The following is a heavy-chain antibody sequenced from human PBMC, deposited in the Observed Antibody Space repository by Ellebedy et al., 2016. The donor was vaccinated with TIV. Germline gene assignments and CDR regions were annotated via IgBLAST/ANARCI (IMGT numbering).Heavy chain of an antibody. J-gene: IGHJ5*02. V-gene: IGHV3-66*01. CDR3: ARALGSITFGGVIPPTA. D-gene: IGHD3-16*02. Sequence: GESLKISXAASGFTVSSNYMSWVRQAPGKGLEWVSVIYSGGSTYYADSVKGRFTISRDNPKNTLYLQMNSLRAEDTAVYYCARALGSITFGGVIPPTAWGQGTLVTVSS. CDR1: GFTVSSNY. CDR2: IYSGGST.